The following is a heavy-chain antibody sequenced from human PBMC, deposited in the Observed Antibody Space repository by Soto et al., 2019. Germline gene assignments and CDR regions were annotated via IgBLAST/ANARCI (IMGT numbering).Heavy chain of an antibody. CDR1: RFTFSTYG. CDR3: AKEGRDSSTSCSRCHGLDV. D-gene: IGHD2-2*01. Sequence: GGSLRLSCEASRFTFSTYGMHWVRQAPGKGLEWVAAMSHDGSHKYYGGSVKGRFTISRDNSKNTLYLEMDSLRPEDTAVYFCAKEGRDSSTSCSRCHGLDVWGQGTPVTVSS. V-gene: IGHV3-30*18. J-gene: IGHJ6*02. CDR2: MSHDGSHK.